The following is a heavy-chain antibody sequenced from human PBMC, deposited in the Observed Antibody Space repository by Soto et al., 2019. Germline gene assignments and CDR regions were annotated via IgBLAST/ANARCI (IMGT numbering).Heavy chain of an antibody. V-gene: IGHV4-39*01. D-gene: IGHD3-3*01. CDR1: GGSIGSSSYY. CDR2: IYYSGST. Sequence: PSETLSLTCTVSGGSIGSSSYYWGWIRQPPGKGLEWIGSIYYSGSTYYNPSLKSRVTISVDTSKNQFSLKLSSVTAADTAVYYCARGNYDFWSGYYWYYYGMDVWGQGTTVTVSS. J-gene: IGHJ6*02. CDR3: ARGNYDFWSGYYWYYYGMDV.